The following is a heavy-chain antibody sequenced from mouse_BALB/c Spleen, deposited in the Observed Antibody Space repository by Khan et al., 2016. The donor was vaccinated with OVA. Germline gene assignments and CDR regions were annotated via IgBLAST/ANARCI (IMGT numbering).Heavy chain of an antibody. CDR3: ARENGNYGAFAY. J-gene: IGHJ3*01. Sequence: QVQLQQSGPELVRPGVSVKISCKGSGYTFTDYAMHWVKQSHAKSLEWIGLISTYSGNTNYNQKFKGKATMTVDKSSTTAYMELARVTSDDSAIYYCARENGNYGAFAYWGRGTLLTVSA. CDR1: GYTFTDYA. CDR2: ISTYSGNT. D-gene: IGHD2-1*01. V-gene: IGHV1S137*01.